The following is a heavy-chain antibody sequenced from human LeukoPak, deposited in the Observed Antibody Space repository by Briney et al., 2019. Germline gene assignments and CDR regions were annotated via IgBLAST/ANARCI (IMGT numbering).Heavy chain of an antibody. Sequence: GGSLRLSCAVSGLTFSDYIMNWVRQAPGKGLEWVSTISASGGSTYYADSVKGRFTISRDNSKSTLYLQMTNLRAEDTAVYYCQSGSWDYWGQGTVVTVSS. CDR1: GLTFSDYI. CDR2: ISASGGST. CDR3: QSGSWDY. D-gene: IGHD3-22*01. V-gene: IGHV3-23*01. J-gene: IGHJ4*02.